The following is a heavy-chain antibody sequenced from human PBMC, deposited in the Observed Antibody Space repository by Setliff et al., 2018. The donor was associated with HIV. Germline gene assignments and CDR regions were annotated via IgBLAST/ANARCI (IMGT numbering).Heavy chain of an antibody. CDR2: IGRDGTVA. J-gene: IGHJ4*02. D-gene: IGHD6-19*01. V-gene: IGHV3-74*01. CDR1: GFTFSDYW. CDR3: AREDSSGWYYFDY. Sequence: GSLRLSCTASGFTFSDYWMHWVRRGPGRGLEWVSRIGRDGTVANYADSVKGRFTISRDNAKNSLYLQMNSLRAEDTAVYYCAREDSSGWYYFDYWGQGTLVTVSS.